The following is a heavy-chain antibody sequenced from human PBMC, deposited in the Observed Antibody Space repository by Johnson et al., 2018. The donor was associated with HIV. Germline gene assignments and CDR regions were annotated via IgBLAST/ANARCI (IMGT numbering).Heavy chain of an antibody. D-gene: IGHD6-6*01. J-gene: IGHJ3*02. CDR1: GFTFSDYY. CDR3: ARAVYSSSSSCAFDI. Sequence: VQLVESGGGLVKPGGSLRLSCAGSGFTFSDYYMNWIRQAPGKGLEWVGRIKSKTDGGTTDYAAPVKGRFTISRDDSKNTLYLQMNSLKTEDTAGYYCARAVYSSSSSCAFDIWGQGTMVTVSS. V-gene: IGHV3-15*01. CDR2: IKSKTDGGTT.